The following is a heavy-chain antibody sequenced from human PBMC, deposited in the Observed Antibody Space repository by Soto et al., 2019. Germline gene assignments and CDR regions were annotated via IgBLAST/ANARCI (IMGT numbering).Heavy chain of an antibody. CDR2: IYYSGST. J-gene: IGHJ6*02. CDR3: GRDRNVAAASTDYYYGMED. Sequence: SETLALTCTVSGGSISSYYWSCIRQPPGKGLEWIGYIYYSGSTNYNPSLKSRVTISVDTSKNQFSLKLSSVTAADTAVYYCGRDRNVAAASTDYYYGMEDWGQGTTVTVSS. CDR1: GGSISSYY. D-gene: IGHD6-13*01. V-gene: IGHV4-59*01.